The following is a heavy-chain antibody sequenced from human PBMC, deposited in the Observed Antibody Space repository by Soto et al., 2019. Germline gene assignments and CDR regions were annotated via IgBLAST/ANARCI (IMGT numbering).Heavy chain of an antibody. CDR2: ISYDGSNK. D-gene: IGHD6-19*01. CDR3: ARDVRSGAVAVSFDY. Sequence: QVQLVESGGGVVQPGRSLRLSCAASGFTFSSYAMHWVRQAPGKGLEWVAVISYDGSNKYYADSVKGRFTISRDNSKNTLYLQMNSLRAEDTAVYYCARDVRSGAVAVSFDYWGQGTLVTVSS. CDR1: GFTFSSYA. J-gene: IGHJ4*02. V-gene: IGHV3-30-3*01.